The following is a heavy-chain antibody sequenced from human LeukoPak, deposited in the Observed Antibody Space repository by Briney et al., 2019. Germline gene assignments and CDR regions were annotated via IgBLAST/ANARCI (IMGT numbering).Heavy chain of an antibody. Sequence: GGSLRLSCAASGFTFSGYSMNWVRQAPGKGLEWVSSISSSSSYIYYADSVKGRLTISRDNAKNSLYLQMNSLRAEDTAVYYCARSSKAVAGTINLFDYWGQGTLVTVSS. CDR2: ISSSSSYI. CDR3: ARSSKAVAGTINLFDY. V-gene: IGHV3-21*01. J-gene: IGHJ4*02. CDR1: GFTFSGYS. D-gene: IGHD6-19*01.